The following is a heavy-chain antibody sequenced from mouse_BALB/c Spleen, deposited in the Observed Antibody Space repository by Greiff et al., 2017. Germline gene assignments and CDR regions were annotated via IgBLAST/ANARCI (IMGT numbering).Heavy chain of an antibody. CDR2: ISYSGST. D-gene: IGHD1-1*01. V-gene: IGHV3-2*02. CDR3: ARFDYYGSSYVDY. Sequence: EVKLMESGPGLVKPSQSLSLTCTVTSYSITSDYAWNWIRQFPGNKLEWMGYISYSGSTSYNPSLKSRISITRDTSKNQFFLQLNSVTTEDTATYYCARFDYYGSSYVDYWGQGTTLTVSS. CDR1: SYSITSDYA. J-gene: IGHJ2*01.